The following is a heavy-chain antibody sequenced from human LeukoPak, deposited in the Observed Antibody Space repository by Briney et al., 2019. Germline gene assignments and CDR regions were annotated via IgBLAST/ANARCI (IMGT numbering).Heavy chain of an antibody. Sequence: SVKVSCKASGGTFSSYAISWVRQAPGQGLEWMGRIIPILGTANYAQKFQGRVTITVDKSTSTAYMELSSLRSEDTAVYYCARGLHGYCSGGSCLYGMDVWGQGTTVTVSS. CDR2: IIPILGTA. CDR1: GGTFSSYA. J-gene: IGHJ6*02. D-gene: IGHD2-15*01. CDR3: ARGLHGYCSGGSCLYGMDV. V-gene: IGHV1-69*04.